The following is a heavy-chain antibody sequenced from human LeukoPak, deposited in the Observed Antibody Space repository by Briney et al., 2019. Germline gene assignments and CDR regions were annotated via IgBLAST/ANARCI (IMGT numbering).Heavy chain of an antibody. V-gene: IGHV5-51*01. J-gene: IGHJ6*03. Sequence: PGESLKISCKGSGYSFTSYWIGWVRQMPGKGLEWMGIIYPGDSDTRYSPSFQGQVTISADKSISTAYLQWSSLKASDIAMYYCARRNGGYYGGIYYYYYMDVWGKGTTVTVSS. CDR1: GYSFTSYW. CDR3: ARRNGGYYGGIYYYYYMDV. CDR2: IYPGDSDT. D-gene: IGHD3-22*01.